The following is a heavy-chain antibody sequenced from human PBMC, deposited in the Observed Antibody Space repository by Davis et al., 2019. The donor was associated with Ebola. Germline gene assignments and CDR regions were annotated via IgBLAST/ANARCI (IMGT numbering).Heavy chain of an antibody. V-gene: IGHV4-30-4*08. D-gene: IGHD2-21*01. CDR2: MYYSGYT. CDR1: GFSISSGLYY. CDR3: ARVRVTVDIPGHFDY. Sequence: PSETLSLTCTVSGFSISSGLYYWGWVRQSPGEGLEWIGYMYYSGYTYLSPSLESRVSISVEMSKNQISLKLKSVTASDTAVYYCARVRVTVDIPGHFDYWGQGTLVTVSS. J-gene: IGHJ4*02.